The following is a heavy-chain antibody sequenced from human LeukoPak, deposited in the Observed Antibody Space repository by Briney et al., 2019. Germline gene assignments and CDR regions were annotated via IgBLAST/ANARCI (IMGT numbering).Heavy chain of an antibody. D-gene: IGHD6-13*01. V-gene: IGHV1-3*01. CDR2: INAGNGNT. CDR1: GYTFTGYY. J-gene: IGHJ4*02. CDR3: AREGLRHMKYSSSWYANR. Sequence: GASVKVSCKASGYTFTGYYMHWVRQAPGQRLEWMGWINAGNGNTKYSQKFQGRVTITRDTSASTAYMELSSLRSEDTAVYYCAREGLRHMKYSSSWYANRWGQGTLVTASS.